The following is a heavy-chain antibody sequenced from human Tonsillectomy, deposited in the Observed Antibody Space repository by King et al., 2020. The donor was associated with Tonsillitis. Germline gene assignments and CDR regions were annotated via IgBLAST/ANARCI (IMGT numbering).Heavy chain of an antibody. Sequence: QLVQSGAEVKKPGASVKVSCKASGYTFTSYYVHWVRQAPGQGLEWMGLITPSGGSTSYAQKFKGRVIMTRDTATSTVYMELSSLRSEDTAVYYCARTYYYDRSGYYFGYWGQGTLVTVSS. CDR2: ITPSGGST. CDR3: ARTYYYDRSGYYFGY. J-gene: IGHJ4*02. D-gene: IGHD3-22*01. CDR1: GYTFTSYY. V-gene: IGHV1-46*01.